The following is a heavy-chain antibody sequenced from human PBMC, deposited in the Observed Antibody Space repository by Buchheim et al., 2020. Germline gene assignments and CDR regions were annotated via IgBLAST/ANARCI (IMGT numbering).Heavy chain of an antibody. CDR2: INHSGST. J-gene: IGHJ4*02. CDR1: GGSFSGYY. Sequence: QVQLQQWGAGLLKPSETLSLTCAVYGGSFSGYYWSWIRQPPGKGLEWIGEINHSGSTNYNPSLKSRVTISVDTSKNQFFRKLSSVTAADTAVYYCARGQDRGRRGLGSYWGQGTL. CDR3: ARGQDRGRRGLGSY. D-gene: IGHD2-15*01. V-gene: IGHV4-34*01.